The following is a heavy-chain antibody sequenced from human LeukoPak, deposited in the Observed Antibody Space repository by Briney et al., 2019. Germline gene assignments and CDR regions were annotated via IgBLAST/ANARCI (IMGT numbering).Heavy chain of an antibody. CDR2: VSGSGANT. V-gene: IGHV3-23*01. Sequence: GGSLRLSCAASGFTFSNYGMGWVRQTPGKGLEWLSSVSGSGANTYYADSVKGRFTISRDNSRDRIYLQMNSLRAEDTAVYSCAGSTFDPWGQGTLVTVSS. J-gene: IGHJ5*02. CDR3: AGSTFDP. D-gene: IGHD2-2*01. CDR1: GFTFSNYG.